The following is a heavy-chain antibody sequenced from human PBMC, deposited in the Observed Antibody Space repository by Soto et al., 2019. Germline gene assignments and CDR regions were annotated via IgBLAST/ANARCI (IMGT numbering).Heavy chain of an antibody. V-gene: IGHV4-34*01. J-gene: IGHJ4*02. Sequence: SATLSLTCAVYGGSFSGYYWSWIRQPPGKWLEWIGEINHSGSTNYNPSLKSRVTISVDTSKNQFSLKLSSVTAADTAVYYCARRRRWLLGTIDYWGQGTLVTVSS. CDR2: INHSGST. CDR3: ARRRRWLLGTIDY. D-gene: IGHD2-21*01. CDR1: GGSFSGYY.